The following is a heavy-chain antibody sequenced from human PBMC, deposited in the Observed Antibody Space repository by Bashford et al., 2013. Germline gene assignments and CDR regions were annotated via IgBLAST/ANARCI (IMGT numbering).Heavy chain of an antibody. V-gene: IGHV4-61*08. J-gene: IGHJ6*02. Sequence: SSETLSLTCTVSGGSISSGGYYWSWIRQPPGKGLEWIGYVWYSGNTNYNPSLKSRVTIALDTSKNQLSLKVNSVTAADTALYYCARDALFLSNYYYGMDVWGQGTTVTVSS. CDR1: GGSISSGGYY. CDR2: VWYSGNT. CDR3: ARDALFLSNYYYGMDV.